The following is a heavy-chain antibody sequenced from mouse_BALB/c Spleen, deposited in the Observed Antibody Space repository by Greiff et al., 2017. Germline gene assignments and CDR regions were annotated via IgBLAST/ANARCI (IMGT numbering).Heavy chain of an antibody. CDR2: INSDGGST. J-gene: IGHJ1*01. CDR3: ARQGGNYGWYFDV. Sequence: DVMLVESGGGLVQPGESLKLSCESNEYEFPSHDMSWVRKTPEKRLELVAAINSDGGSTYYPDTMERRFIISRDNTKKTLYLQMSSLRSEDTALYYCARQGGNYGWYFDVWGAGTTVTVSS. V-gene: IGHV5-2*01. D-gene: IGHD2-1*01. CDR1: EYEFPSHD.